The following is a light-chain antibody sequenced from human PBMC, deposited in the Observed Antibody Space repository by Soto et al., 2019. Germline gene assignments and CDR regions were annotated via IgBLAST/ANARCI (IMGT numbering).Light chain of an antibody. Sequence: DIQMTQSPSTLSASVGDRVTITCRASQSLSTWLAWYQQKPGKAPKLLIYDASSLESGVPSRFSGSGSGTELTLTISSLQPDDFATYYCQQYNSYSPRTFGQGTKLEIK. CDR2: DAS. CDR3: QQYNSYSPRT. CDR1: QSLSTW. J-gene: IGKJ2*01. V-gene: IGKV1-5*01.